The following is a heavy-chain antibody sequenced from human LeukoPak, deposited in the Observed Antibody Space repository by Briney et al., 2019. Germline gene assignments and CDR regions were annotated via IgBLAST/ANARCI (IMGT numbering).Heavy chain of an antibody. CDR2: ISSSSSYI. D-gene: IGHD2-2*01. Sequence: GGSLRLSCAASGFTFSSYSMNWVRQAPGKGLEWVSSISSSSSYIYYADSVKGRFTISRDNAKNSLYLQMNSLRAEDTAVYYCARDPGSAVVVPAALDYFDYWGQGTLVTVSS. CDR3: ARDPGSAVVVPAALDYFDY. V-gene: IGHV3-21*01. CDR1: GFTFSSYS. J-gene: IGHJ4*02.